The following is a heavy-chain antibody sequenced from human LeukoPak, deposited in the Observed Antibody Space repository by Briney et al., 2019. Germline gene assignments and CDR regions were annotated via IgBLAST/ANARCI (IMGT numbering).Heavy chain of an antibody. CDR2: INPNSGGT. V-gene: IGHV1-2*02. J-gene: IGHJ6*03. CDR3: ARDALFRELWLPSSYYYYMDV. Sequence: GASVKVSCKASGYTFTGYYMHWVRQAPGQGLEWMGWINPNSGGTNYAQKFQGRVTMTRDTSISTAYMELSRLRSDDTAVYYCARDALFRELWLPSSYYYYMDVWGKGTTVTVSS. D-gene: IGHD5-18*01. CDR1: GYTFTGYY.